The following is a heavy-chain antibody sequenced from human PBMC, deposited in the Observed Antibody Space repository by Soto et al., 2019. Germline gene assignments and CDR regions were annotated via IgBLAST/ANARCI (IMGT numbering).Heavy chain of an antibody. V-gene: IGHV1-18*04. J-gene: IGHJ4*02. D-gene: IGHD3-22*01. CDR3: AREGGGYYYDSSGYHMGDY. CDR1: GYTFTSYG. Sequence: ASVKVSCKASGYTFTSYGISWVRQAPGQGLEWMGWISAYNGNTNYAQKLQGRVTMTTDTSTSTAYMELRSLRSDDTPVYYCAREGGGYYYDSSGYHMGDYWGQGTLVTVSS. CDR2: ISAYNGNT.